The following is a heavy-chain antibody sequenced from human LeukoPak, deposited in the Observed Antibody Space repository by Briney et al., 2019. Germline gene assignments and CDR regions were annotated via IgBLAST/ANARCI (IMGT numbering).Heavy chain of an antibody. Sequence: GGSLRLSCAVSGFTFSSDSMNWVRQAPGKGLEWVSSISSSGTYMFYADSVKGRCTISRDNAKNSLYLQINSLRADDTAVYYCARVDYADYAPNFDYWGQGTLVTVSS. CDR2: ISSSGTYM. V-gene: IGHV3-21*01. CDR3: ARVDYADYAPNFDY. J-gene: IGHJ4*02. D-gene: IGHD4-17*01. CDR1: GFTFSSDS.